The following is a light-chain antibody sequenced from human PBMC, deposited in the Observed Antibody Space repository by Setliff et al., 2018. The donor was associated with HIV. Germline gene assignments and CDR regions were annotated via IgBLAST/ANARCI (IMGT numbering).Light chain of an antibody. CDR2: YDS. Sequence: YELTQPPSVSVAPGKTARITCGGNNIGSKSVHWYQQKPGQAPVLVIYYDSDRSSGIPERFSGSNSGNTATLTITRVEAGEEADYYCQVWDSSSGLYVFGTGTKVTVL. CDR1: NIGSKS. V-gene: IGLV3-21*04. J-gene: IGLJ1*01. CDR3: QVWDSSSGLYV.